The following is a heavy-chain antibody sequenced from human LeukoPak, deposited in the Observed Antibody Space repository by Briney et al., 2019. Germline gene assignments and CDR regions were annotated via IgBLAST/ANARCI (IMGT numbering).Heavy chain of an antibody. CDR3: ARDRGQWLVEAYGMDV. V-gene: IGHV1-3*01. J-gene: IGHJ6*02. D-gene: IGHD6-19*01. CDR1: GYTFTSYA. CDR2: INAGNGNT. Sequence: GASVKVSCKASGYTFTSYAMHWVRQAPGQRLEWMGWINAGNGNTKYSQKFQGRVTITRDTSASTAYMELSSLRSEDTAVYYCARDRGQWLVEAYGMDVWGQGTTVTVSS.